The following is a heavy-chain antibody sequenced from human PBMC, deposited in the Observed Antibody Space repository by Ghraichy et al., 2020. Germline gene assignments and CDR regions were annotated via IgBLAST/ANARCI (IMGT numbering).Heavy chain of an antibody. Sequence: SETLSLTRAVSGVSISTNTWWSWVRQPPGKGLEWIGEIYHSGSTNYNPSLKSRVSISLDKSKNQFSLKLSSVTAADTAVYYCATNPAVDYWGQGILVTVSS. J-gene: IGHJ4*02. CDR3: ATNPAVDY. D-gene: IGHD2-8*01. CDR1: GVSISTNTW. V-gene: IGHV4-4*02. CDR2: IYHSGST.